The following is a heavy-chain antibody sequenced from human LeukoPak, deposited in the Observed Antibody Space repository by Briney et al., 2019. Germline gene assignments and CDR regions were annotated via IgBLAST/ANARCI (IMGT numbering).Heavy chain of an antibody. CDR3: ARDRDSHHACNV. Sequence: GGSLRLSCVASGFSFSNSWMSWVRQVPGKGLEWVALIKGDGSEKYYVDSVKGRFTIARDNAKNSLYLQMNGLRAEDTALYYCARDRDSHHACNVWGQGTKVTFSS. CDR2: IKGDGSEK. CDR1: GFSFSNSW. V-gene: IGHV3-7*05. D-gene: IGHD5-24*01. J-gene: IGHJ3*01.